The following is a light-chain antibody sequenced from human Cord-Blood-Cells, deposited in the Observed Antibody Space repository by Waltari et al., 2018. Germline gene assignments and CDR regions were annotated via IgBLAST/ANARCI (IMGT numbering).Light chain of an antibody. CDR1: SSDVGGYNY. CDR2: DVS. V-gene: IGLV2-14*01. Sequence: QSALTQPASVSGSPGQSITISCTGTSSDVGGYNYVSCYQQHPDKATKLMIYDVSNRPSGVSNRFSGSKSGNTASLTISGLQAEDEADYYCSSYTSSSTYVFGTGTKVTVL. CDR3: SSYTSSSTYV. J-gene: IGLJ1*01.